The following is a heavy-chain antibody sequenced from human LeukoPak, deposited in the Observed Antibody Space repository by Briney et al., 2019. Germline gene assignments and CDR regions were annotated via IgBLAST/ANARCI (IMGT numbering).Heavy chain of an antibody. J-gene: IGHJ4*02. CDR1: GFTFSSYG. V-gene: IGHV3-30*02. Sequence: GGSLRLSCAASGFTFSSYGMHWVRQVPGKGLEWVAFIRYDGSNKYYADSVKGRFTISRDNSKNTLYLQMNSLRAEDTALYYCATTLDFIAVAVDYYFDYWGQGTLVTVSS. D-gene: IGHD6-19*01. CDR2: IRYDGSNK. CDR3: ATTLDFIAVAVDYYFDY.